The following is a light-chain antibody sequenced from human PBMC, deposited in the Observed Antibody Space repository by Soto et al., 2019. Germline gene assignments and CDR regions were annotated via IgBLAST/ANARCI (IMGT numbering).Light chain of an antibody. Sequence: QSVLTQPASVSGSPGQSITISCPGTSSDVGGYNYVSLYQQHPGKVPKLMIYDVSNRPSGVSNRFSGSKSGSTASLTISGLQAEDEADYYCSSHRSTNTLVIFGGGTKLTVL. V-gene: IGLV2-14*01. J-gene: IGLJ2*01. CDR2: DVS. CDR3: SSHRSTNTLVI. CDR1: SSDVGGYNY.